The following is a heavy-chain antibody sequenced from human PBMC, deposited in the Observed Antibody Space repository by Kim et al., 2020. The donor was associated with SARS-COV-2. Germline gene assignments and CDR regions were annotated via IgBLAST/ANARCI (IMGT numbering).Heavy chain of an antibody. V-gene: IGHV3-23*01. J-gene: IGHJ6*01. CDR1: GFTFSSYA. Sequence: GGSLRLSCAASGFTFSSYAMRWVRQAPGKGLEWVSTIGTAGITTYYASSVDGRFTSSRENSKNTLLLLMNSLTGDATAVYYSGKVTGNTTYV. D-gene: IGHD4-17*01. CDR2: IGTAGITT. CDR3: GKVTGNTTYV.